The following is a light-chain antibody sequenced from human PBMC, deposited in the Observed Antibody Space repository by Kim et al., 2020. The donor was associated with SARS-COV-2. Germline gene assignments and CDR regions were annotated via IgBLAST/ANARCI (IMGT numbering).Light chain of an antibody. CDR2: AAS. Sequence: AIRMTQSPSSLSASAGDIVTITCRASQGISSYLAWYQQKPGKAPKLLIYAASTLQSGVPSRFSGSGSGTDFTLTISCLQSEDFATYYCQQYYTSPITFGQGTRLEIK. J-gene: IGKJ5*01. V-gene: IGKV1-8*01. CDR1: QGISSY. CDR3: QQYYTSPIT.